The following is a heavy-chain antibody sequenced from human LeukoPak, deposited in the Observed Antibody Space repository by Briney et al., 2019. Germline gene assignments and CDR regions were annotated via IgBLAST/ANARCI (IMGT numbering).Heavy chain of an antibody. CDR3: ARLKSGYSFDY. V-gene: IGHV4-59*01. CDR1: GGSISSYY. J-gene: IGHJ4*02. CDR2: IYYSGST. D-gene: IGHD3-9*01. Sequence: SETLSLTCTVSGGSISSYYWSWIRQPPGKGLEWIGYIYYSGSTNYNPSLKSRVTISVDTSKNQFSLKLSSVTAADTAVYYCARLKSGYSFDYWGQGTLVTVSS.